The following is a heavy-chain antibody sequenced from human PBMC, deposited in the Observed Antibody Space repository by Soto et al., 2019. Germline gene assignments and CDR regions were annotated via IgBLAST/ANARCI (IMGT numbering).Heavy chain of an antibody. Sequence: SXRLSCAGSGFTFSNYAMHWVRQAPVKGLEWVALTSYDGNNEYYTDSVKGRFTISRDNSKNTLFLQMNSPRPEDTAVYYCAKDKGVFNWATSYFDYWGQGALVTVSS. J-gene: IGHJ4*02. D-gene: IGHD1-1*01. CDR1: GFTFSNYA. CDR2: TSYDGNNE. V-gene: IGHV3-30*18. CDR3: AKDKGVFNWATSYFDY.